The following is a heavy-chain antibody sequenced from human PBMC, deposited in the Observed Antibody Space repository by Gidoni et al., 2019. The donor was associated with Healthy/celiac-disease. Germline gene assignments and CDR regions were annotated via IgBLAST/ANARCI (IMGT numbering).Heavy chain of an antibody. V-gene: IGHV1-46*01. CDR1: GYTFTSYY. J-gene: IGHJ4*02. CDR3: ARGGKVAARPLFFFDY. D-gene: IGHD6-6*01. Sequence: QVQLVQSGAEVKKPGASVKVSCKASGYTFTSYYMHWVRQAPGQGLEWMGIINPSGGSTSYAQKFQGRVTMTRDTSTSTVYMELSSLRSEDTAVYYCARGGKVAARPLFFFDYWGQGTLVTVSS. CDR2: INPSGGST.